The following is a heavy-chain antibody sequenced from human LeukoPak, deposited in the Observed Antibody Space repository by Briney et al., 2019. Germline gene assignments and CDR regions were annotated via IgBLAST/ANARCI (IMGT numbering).Heavy chain of an antibody. J-gene: IGHJ4*02. D-gene: IGHD5-18*01. Sequence: GESLKISCKGAGYSFTSYWIGWVRQAPGKGLEWMGIIYPGDSETRYSPSFQGQVTISADQSISTAYLQWSSLNASDTAMYYCARRELFSYGFGYWGQGTLVTFSS. CDR3: ARRELFSYGFGY. CDR1: GYSFTSYW. CDR2: IYPGDSET. V-gene: IGHV5-51*01.